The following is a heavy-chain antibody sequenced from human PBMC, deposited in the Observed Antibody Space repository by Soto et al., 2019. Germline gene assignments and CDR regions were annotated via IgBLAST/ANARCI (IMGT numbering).Heavy chain of an antibody. Sequence: GGSLRLSCAASGFSFGDYAMSWVRQAPGKGLEWVSGISGTGSRTSYADSVRGRFTISGDNVNNTLSLQMDSLRAEDTAVYYCARGGRYTYGYGDYSYGMDVWGQGTTVTVSS. D-gene: IGHD5-18*01. CDR1: GFSFGDYA. J-gene: IGHJ6*02. V-gene: IGHV3-23*01. CDR3: ARGGRYTYGYGDYSYGMDV. CDR2: ISGTGSRT.